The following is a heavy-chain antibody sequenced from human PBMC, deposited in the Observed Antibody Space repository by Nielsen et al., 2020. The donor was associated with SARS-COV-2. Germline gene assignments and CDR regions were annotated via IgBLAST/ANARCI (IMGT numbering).Heavy chain of an antibody. CDR1: RYTFTSYG. V-gene: IGHV1-18*01. CDR3: ARGRGQWLVDY. D-gene: IGHD6-19*01. J-gene: IGHJ4*02. CDR2: ISAYNGNT. Sequence: ASVKVSCKASRYTFTSYGISWVRQAPGQGLAWMGWISAYNGNTNYAQKLQGRVNMTTDTSTSTAYMELRRLRSDDTAVYYCARGRGQWLVDYWGQGTLVTVSS.